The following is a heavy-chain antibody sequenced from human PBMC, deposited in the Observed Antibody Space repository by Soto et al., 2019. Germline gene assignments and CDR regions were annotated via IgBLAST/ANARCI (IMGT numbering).Heavy chain of an antibody. J-gene: IGHJ3*02. V-gene: IGHV1-69*01. Sequence: QVQLVQSGAEVKKPGSSVKVSCKASGGTFSSYAISWVRQAPGQGLEWMGGSIPILGTANYAQKFQGRVTITADESTSTAYMELSSLRSEDTAVYYCARDGDYYDSSGRSPGAFDIWGQGTMVTVSS. CDR3: ARDGDYYDSSGRSPGAFDI. D-gene: IGHD3-22*01. CDR1: GGTFSSYA. CDR2: SIPILGTA.